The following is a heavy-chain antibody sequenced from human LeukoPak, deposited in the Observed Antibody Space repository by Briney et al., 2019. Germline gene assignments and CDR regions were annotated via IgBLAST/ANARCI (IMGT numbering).Heavy chain of an antibody. CDR2: INSSGGGT. J-gene: IGHJ4*02. D-gene: IGHD6-13*01. CDR1: GYTFTRHY. CDR3: ARALAAAAGRRAGMMGD. Sequence: ASVKVSCKASGYTFTRHYMHWVRQAPGQGLEWMGIINSSGGGTSYAQKFQGRVTMTRDMSTSTVYMELSSLRSEDTAVYYCARALAAAAGRRAGMMGDWGQGTLVTVSS. V-gene: IGHV1-46*01.